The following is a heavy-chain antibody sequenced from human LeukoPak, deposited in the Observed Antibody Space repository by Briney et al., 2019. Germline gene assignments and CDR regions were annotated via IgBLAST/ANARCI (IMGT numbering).Heavy chain of an antibody. V-gene: IGHV4-34*01. Sequence: SETLSLTCAVSGGSFSGYYWTWIRQPPGNGLEWIGEINHSGNANYNPSLKSRVTISLDMSENHFSLKLTSVTAADTAVYYCARGKGTVTTHWGQGTLVTVSS. CDR1: GGSFSGYY. D-gene: IGHD4-17*01. J-gene: IGHJ4*02. CDR2: INHSGNA. CDR3: ARGKGTVTTH.